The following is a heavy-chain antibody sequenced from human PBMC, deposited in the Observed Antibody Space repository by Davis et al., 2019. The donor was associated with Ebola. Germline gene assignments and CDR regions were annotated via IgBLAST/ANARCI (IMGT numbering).Heavy chain of an antibody. Sequence: PSETLSLTCTVSGGSISRGGSHLTWIRQHPGKGLEWIGYIYYSGSTYYKPSLKSRVTISLDTSKNQFSLNLYSVTAADTAVYYCARDLRYDSSGYDYYFYMDVWGKGTTVTVSS. V-gene: IGHV4-31*03. D-gene: IGHD3-22*01. CDR1: GGSISRGGSH. CDR2: IYYSGST. J-gene: IGHJ6*03. CDR3: ARDLRYDSSGYDYYFYMDV.